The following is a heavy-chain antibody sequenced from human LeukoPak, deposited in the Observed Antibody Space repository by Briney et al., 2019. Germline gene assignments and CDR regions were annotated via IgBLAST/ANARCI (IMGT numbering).Heavy chain of an antibody. CDR3: ARFSRYCVSTSCSVY. V-gene: IGHV4-31*03. D-gene: IGHD2-2*01. Sequence: PSQTLSLTCTVSGGSISSDSYYYNWIRQPPGKGLEWIGYIYYSGSTSYNSSLKSRVTISVDTSKGQFSLKLTSVTAADTAVYYCARFSRYCVSTSCSVYWGQGTLVTVPS. J-gene: IGHJ4*02. CDR1: GGSISSDSYY. CDR2: IYYSGST.